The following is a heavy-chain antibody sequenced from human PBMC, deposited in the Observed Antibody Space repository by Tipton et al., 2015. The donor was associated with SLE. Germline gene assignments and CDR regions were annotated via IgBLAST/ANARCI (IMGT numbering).Heavy chain of an antibody. D-gene: IGHD2-21*01. V-gene: IGHV4-34*01. CDR1: GGSFSGYY. Sequence: TLSLTCAVYGGSFSGYYWSWIRQPPGKGLEWIGEINHSGSTNYNPSLKSRVTISVDTSKNQFSLKLSSVTAADTAVYYCARGFGRDCGGDCYPGDYYYGMDVWGQGTTVTVSS. CDR2: INHSGST. CDR3: ARGFGRDCGGDCYPGDYYYGMDV. J-gene: IGHJ6*02.